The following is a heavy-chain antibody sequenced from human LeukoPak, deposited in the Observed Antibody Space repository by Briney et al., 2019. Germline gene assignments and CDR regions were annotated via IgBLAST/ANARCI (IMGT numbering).Heavy chain of an antibody. CDR2: INPNSGGT. CDR1: EHTFTAYY. J-gene: IGHJ4*02. CDR3: AGYLAYGDYLLDY. V-gene: IGHV1-2*02. Sequence: GASGRASYTPSEHTFTAYYMHWVRQAPGQGLEWMGWINPNSGGTNYAQKFQGRVTMTRDTSISTAYMGLSRLRSDDTPGYCRAGYLAYGDYLLDYWGQGTLVSVSS. D-gene: IGHD4-17*01.